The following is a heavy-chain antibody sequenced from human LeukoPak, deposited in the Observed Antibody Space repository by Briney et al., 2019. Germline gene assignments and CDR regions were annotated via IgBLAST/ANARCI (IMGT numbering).Heavy chain of an antibody. V-gene: IGHV4-59*02. Sequence: PSETLSLTCVVSGGSVSGYHWGWIRQPPGRGLEWIGYVYCSGSTNYNPSFKSRITISVDTSRNQFSLQLSSVTAADTAVYYCARIHRYCSGGACYVLDNWGQGTLVAVSS. CDR2: VYCSGST. CDR1: GGSVSGYH. J-gene: IGHJ4*02. CDR3: ARIHRYCSGGACYVLDN. D-gene: IGHD2-15*01.